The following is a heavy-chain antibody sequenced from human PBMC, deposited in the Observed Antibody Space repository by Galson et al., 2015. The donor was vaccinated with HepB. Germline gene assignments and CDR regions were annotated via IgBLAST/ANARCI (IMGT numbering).Heavy chain of an antibody. J-gene: IGHJ6*02. V-gene: IGHV3-30*04. D-gene: IGHD5-24*01. CDR3: AREKGGDGYKSVHYYYYGMDV. CDR2: ISYDGSNK. CDR1: GFTFSSYA. Sequence: SLRLSCAASGFTFSSYAMHWVRQAPGKGLEWVAVISYDGSNKYYADSVKGRFTISRDNSKNTLYLQMNSLRAEDTAVYYCAREKGGDGYKSVHYYYYGMDVWGQGTTVTVSS.